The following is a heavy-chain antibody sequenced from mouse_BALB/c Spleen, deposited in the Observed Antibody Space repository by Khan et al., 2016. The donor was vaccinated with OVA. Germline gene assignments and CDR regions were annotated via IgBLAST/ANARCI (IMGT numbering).Heavy chain of an antibody. Sequence: EVELVESGGDLVKPGGSLKLSCAASGFSFSTYGMSWVRQTPDKRLEWVATVSTGGGYTYYPDSVKGRFTISRDNAKNTLYLQMSSLKSEDTAMFYCARLAYYYDSEGFAYWGQGTLVTVSA. J-gene: IGHJ3*01. CDR3: ARLAYYYDSEGFAY. CDR1: GFSFSTYG. D-gene: IGHD1-1*01. V-gene: IGHV5-6*01. CDR2: VSTGGGYT.